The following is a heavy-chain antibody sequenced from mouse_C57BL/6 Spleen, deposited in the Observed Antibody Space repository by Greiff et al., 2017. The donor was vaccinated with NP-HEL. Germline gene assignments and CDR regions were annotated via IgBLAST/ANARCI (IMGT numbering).Heavy chain of an antibody. V-gene: IGHV1-55*01. D-gene: IGHD1-1*01. CDR1: GYTFTSYW. J-gene: IGHJ1*03. CDR3: AKLYYGSSSWYFDV. Sequence: VKLQQPGAELVKPGASVKMSCKASGYTFTSYWITWVKQRPGQGLEWIGDIYPGSGSTNYNEKFKSKATLTVDTSSSTAYMQLSSLTSEDSAVYYCAKLYYGSSSWYFDVWGTGTTVTVSS. CDR2: IYPGSGST.